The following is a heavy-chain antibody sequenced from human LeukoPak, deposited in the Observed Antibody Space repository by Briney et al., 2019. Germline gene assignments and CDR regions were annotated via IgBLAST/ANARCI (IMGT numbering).Heavy chain of an antibody. CDR2: TNTDSART. CDR1: GFTFRTYV. V-gene: IGHV3-23*01. D-gene: IGHD2-15*01. Sequence: GGSLRLSCAASGFTFRTYVMSWVRLAPGRGPEWVAGTNTDSARTYYADAVKGRFTISRDNSENMLYLQMNSLRVDDTAIYYCAKSTVGCSGGSCYSALESWGQGTLVTVSS. CDR3: AKSTVGCSGGSCYSALES. J-gene: IGHJ4*02.